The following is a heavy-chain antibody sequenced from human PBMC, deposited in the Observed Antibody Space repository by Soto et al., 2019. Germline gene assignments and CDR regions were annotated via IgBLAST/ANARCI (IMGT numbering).Heavy chain of an antibody. CDR1: GFTFSSYA. Sequence: GGSLRLSCAASGFTFSSYAMSWVRQAPGKGLEWVSAISGSGGSTYYADSVKGRFTISRDNSKNTLYLQMNSLRAEDTAVYYCARESVGYYDFRSGYYDAFDIWGQGTMVTVSS. J-gene: IGHJ3*02. CDR3: ARESVGYYDFRSGYYDAFDI. CDR2: ISGSGGST. D-gene: IGHD3-3*01. V-gene: IGHV3-23*01.